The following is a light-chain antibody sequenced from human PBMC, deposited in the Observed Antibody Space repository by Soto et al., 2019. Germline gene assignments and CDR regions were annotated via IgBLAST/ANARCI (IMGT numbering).Light chain of an antibody. CDR3: QQRSNWPSIT. CDR2: DAS. J-gene: IGKJ5*01. Sequence: EIVLTQSTATLSLSPGETATLSCRASQSVSSYLAWYQQKPGQAPRLLIYDASNRATGIPARFSGSGSGTDFTLTINSLEPEDSAVYYCQQRSNWPSITFGQGTRLEIK. CDR1: QSVSSY. V-gene: IGKV3-11*01.